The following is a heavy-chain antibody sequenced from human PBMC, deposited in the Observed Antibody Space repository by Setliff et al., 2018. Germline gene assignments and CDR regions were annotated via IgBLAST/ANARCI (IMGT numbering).Heavy chain of an antibody. Sequence: PSETLSLTCTVSGGSISSHYWSWIRQPPGKGLEWIGYIYYSGSTNHNPSLKSRVTIAVDTSKNQFSLKLGSVTAADTAVYYCARRYNFWSGYFDYWGQGTRVTVSS. D-gene: IGHD3-3*01. CDR1: GGSISSHY. J-gene: IGHJ4*02. V-gene: IGHV4-59*11. CDR2: IYYSGST. CDR3: ARRYNFWSGYFDY.